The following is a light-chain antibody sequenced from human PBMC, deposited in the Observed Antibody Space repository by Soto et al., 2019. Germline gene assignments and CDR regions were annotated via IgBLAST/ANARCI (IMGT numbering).Light chain of an antibody. Sequence: DIQMTQSPSSLSASVGDRVTITCRASQSIRGYLDWYQQKPGKAPKPLIFAASSLESGVPSRFSGSGYGTDFTLTISSLQPEDFATYYCQQSYSNPPTFGQGTNLEIK. CDR3: QQSYSNPPT. J-gene: IGKJ2*01. CDR1: QSIRGY. CDR2: AAS. V-gene: IGKV1-39*01.